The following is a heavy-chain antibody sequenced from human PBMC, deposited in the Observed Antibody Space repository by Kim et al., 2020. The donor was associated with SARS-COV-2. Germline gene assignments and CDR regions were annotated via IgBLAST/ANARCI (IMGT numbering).Heavy chain of an antibody. CDR2: IIPIFGTA. CDR1: GGTFSSYA. J-gene: IGHJ6*02. CDR3: ARESPDCSSTSCYARLLGVHPKYGMDV. Sequence: SVKVSCKASGGTFSSYAISWVRQAPGQGLEWMGGIIPIFGTANYAQKFQGRVTITADESTSTAYMELSSLRSEDTAVYYCARESPDCSSTSCYARLLGVHPKYGMDVWGQGTTVTVSS. V-gene: IGHV1-69*13. D-gene: IGHD2-2*01.